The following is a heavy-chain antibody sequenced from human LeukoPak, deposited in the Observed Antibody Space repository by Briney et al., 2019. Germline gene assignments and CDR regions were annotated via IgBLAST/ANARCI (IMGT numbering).Heavy chain of an antibody. CDR3: ARQKAAAGTLQH. V-gene: IGHV3-48*04. CDR1: GFTFRSYC. CDR2: ISSSSSTI. D-gene: IGHD6-13*01. Sequence: GSLELSCAASGFTFRSYCMNWVRQAPGKGLGGVSYISSSSSTIYYADSVKGRFTISRDNAKNSLYLQMNSLRAEDTAVYYCARQKAAAGTLQHWGQGTLVTVSS. J-gene: IGHJ1*01.